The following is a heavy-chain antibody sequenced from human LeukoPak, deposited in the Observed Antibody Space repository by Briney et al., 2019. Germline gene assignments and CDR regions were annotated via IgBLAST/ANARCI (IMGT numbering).Heavy chain of an antibody. CDR2: ISAYNGNT. D-gene: IGHD3-16*01. CDR3: ARARGGSYYYNYMDV. CDR1: GYTFTSYG. Sequence: ASVKVSCKASGYTFTSYGISWVRQAPGQGLEWMGWISAYNGNTNYAQKLQGRVTMTRDMSTSTAYMELRSLRSDDTAVYYCARARGGSYYYNYMDVWGKGTTVTVSS. V-gene: IGHV1-18*01. J-gene: IGHJ6*03.